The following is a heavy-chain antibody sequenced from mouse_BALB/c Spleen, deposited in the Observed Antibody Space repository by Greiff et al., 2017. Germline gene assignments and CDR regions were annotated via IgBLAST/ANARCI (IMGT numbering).Heavy chain of an antibody. D-gene: IGHD2-3*01. Sequence: EGKLVESGGGLVKPGGSLKLSCAASGFTFSSYTMSWVRQTPEKRLEWVATISSGGSYTYYPDSVKGRFTISRDNAKNTLYLQMSSLKSEDTAMYYCTKDGGYYFDYWGQGTTLTVSS. CDR3: TKDGGYYFDY. CDR2: ISSGGSYT. V-gene: IGHV5-6-4*01. CDR1: GFTFSSYT. J-gene: IGHJ2*01.